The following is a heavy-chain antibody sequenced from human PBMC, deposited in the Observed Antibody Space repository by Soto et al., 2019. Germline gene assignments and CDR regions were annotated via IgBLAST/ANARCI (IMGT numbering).Heavy chain of an antibody. J-gene: IGHJ6*02. CDR2: ISYDGSNK. CDR1: GFTFSSYG. V-gene: IGHV3-30*18. D-gene: IGHD1-1*01. CDR3: AKDLKRYNWNDGYYYGMDV. Sequence: ESGGGVVQPGRSLRLSCAASGFTFSSYGMHWVRQAPGKELEWVAVISYDGSNKYYADSVKGRFTISRDNSKNTLYLQMNSLRAEDTAVYYCAKDLKRYNWNDGYYYGMDVWGQGTTVTVSS.